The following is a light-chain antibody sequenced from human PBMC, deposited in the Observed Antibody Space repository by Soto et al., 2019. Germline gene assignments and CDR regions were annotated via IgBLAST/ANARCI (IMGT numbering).Light chain of an antibody. J-gene: IGKJ5*01. V-gene: IGKV1-27*01. Sequence: DIQMTQSPSSLSASVGDRVTISCRASQCISNVLAWYQQKPGKVPKLLISAASTLHSGVPSRFSGSGSGTDFTITITSPQPEDVATYYCQQYSSVISFGEGTRLEIK. CDR3: QQYSSVIS. CDR2: AAS. CDR1: QCISNV.